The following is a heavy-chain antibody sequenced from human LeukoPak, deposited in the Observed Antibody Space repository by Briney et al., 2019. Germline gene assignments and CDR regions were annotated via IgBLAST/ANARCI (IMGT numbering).Heavy chain of an antibody. CDR1: GGSISSGSYY. J-gene: IGHJ6*03. CDR2: IYTSGST. D-gene: IGHD2-15*01. Sequence: SETLSLTCTVSGGSISSGSYYWSWIRQPAGKGLEWIGRIYTSGSTNYNPSLKSRVTISVDTSKNQFSLKLSSVTAADTAVYYCARQGDGYCSGGSCYHDYYYYYMDVWGKGTTVTVSS. CDR3: ARQGDGYCSGGSCYHDYYYYYMDV. V-gene: IGHV4-61*02.